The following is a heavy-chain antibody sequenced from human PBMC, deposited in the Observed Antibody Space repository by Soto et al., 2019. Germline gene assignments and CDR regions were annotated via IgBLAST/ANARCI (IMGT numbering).Heavy chain of an antibody. CDR1: GFMFNRYS. CDR3: AKDKRELITMVRGVIDY. Sequence: EMQLVESGGGLVQPGASLRLSCAASGFMFNRYSMNWVRQAPGKGLEWVAYISSSGANVYYANSVRGRLTISRDNVNNLVYLQMNSLRDEDTAHYYCAKDKRELITMVRGVIDYWGQGTLVTVSS. CDR2: ISSSGANV. J-gene: IGHJ4*02. D-gene: IGHD3-10*01. V-gene: IGHV3-48*02.